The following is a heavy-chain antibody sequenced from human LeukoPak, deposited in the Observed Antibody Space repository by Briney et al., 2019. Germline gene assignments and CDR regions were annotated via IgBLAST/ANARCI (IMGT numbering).Heavy chain of an antibody. D-gene: IGHD3-22*01. Sequence: GRSLRLSCAVAGFTFSTYAMHWVRQAPGEGLEWVAVISYDGSNKYYADSVKGRFTISRDSSKNTLYLQMNSLRAEDTAVYYCARESNYYDSSGYYPYYFDYWGQGTLVTVSS. J-gene: IGHJ4*02. CDR1: GFTFSTYA. CDR2: ISYDGSNK. CDR3: ARESNYYDSSGYYPYYFDY. V-gene: IGHV3-30-3*01.